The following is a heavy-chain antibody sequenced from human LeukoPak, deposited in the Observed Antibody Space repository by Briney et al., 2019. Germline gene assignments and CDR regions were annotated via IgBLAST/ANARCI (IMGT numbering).Heavy chain of an antibody. V-gene: IGHV4-39*01. CDR3: ARRRPSHYFDY. J-gene: IGHJ4*02. CDR2: IYYSGST. CDR1: GGSISISSYY. Sequence: PSETLSLTCTVSGGSISISSYYWGWIRQPPGKGLEWIGSIYYSGSTYYNPSLKSRVTISVDTSKNQFSLKLSSVTAADTAVYYCARRRPSHYFDYWGQGTLVTVSS.